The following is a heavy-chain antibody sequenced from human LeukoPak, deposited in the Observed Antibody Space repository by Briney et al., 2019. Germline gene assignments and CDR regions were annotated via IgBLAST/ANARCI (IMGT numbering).Heavy chain of an antibody. Sequence: GASVKVSCKASGGTFTSYAISWVRQAPGQGLEWMGGIIPIFGTANYAQKFQGRVTTTADESTSTAYMELSSLRSEDTAVYYCARGPITMVRGVISHFDYWGQGTLVTVSS. CDR2: IIPIFGTA. D-gene: IGHD3-10*01. CDR3: ARGPITMVRGVISHFDY. J-gene: IGHJ4*02. CDR1: GGTFTSYA. V-gene: IGHV1-69*13.